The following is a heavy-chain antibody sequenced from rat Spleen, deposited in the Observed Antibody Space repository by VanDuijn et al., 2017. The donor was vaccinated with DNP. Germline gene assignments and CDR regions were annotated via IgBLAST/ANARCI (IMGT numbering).Heavy chain of an antibody. V-gene: IGHV2-19*01. CDR3: ARVPSTYYVMDA. Sequence: QVQLKESGPGLVQPSQTLSLTCTVSGFSLTDYSVHWVRQPPGKGLAWMGTMWSGGTTDYNSLLKSRLSITRDTSKSQVFLKMNSLQTEDTATYYCARVPSTYYVMDAWGQGASVTVSS. J-gene: IGHJ4*01. CDR1: GFSLTDYS. CDR2: MWSGGTT. D-gene: IGHD3-8*01.